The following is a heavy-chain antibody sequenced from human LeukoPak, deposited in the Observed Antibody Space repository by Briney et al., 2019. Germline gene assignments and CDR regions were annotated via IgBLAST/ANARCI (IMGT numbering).Heavy chain of an antibody. CDR2: ISSSCSTI. CDR1: GFTFSSYR. CDR3: ARGDSSGYGPDH. D-gene: IGHD3-22*01. Sequence: PGGSLRLSCAASGFTFSSYRMNWVRQAPGKGLEWVSYISSSCSTIYYADSVKGRFTISRDNAKNSLYLQMNSLRDEDTAVYYCARGDSSGYGPDHWGQGTLVTVSS. V-gene: IGHV3-48*02. J-gene: IGHJ5*02.